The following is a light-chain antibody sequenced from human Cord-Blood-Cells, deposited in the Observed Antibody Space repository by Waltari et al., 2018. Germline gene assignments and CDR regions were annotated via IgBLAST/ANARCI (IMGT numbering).Light chain of an antibody. J-gene: IGKJ1*01. CDR1: QSVSSSY. Sequence: EIVLTQSPGNLSLSPGERATLSCRASQSVSSSYLAWYQQKPGQAPRLLIYGASSRATGIPDRFSGSGSGTDFTLTISRLEPEDFAVYYGQQYGSSPTWTFGQGTKVEIK. CDR3: QQYGSSPTWT. V-gene: IGKV3-20*01. CDR2: GAS.